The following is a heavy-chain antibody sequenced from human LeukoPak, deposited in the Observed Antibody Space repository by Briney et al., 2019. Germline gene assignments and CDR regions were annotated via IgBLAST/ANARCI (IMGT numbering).Heavy chain of an antibody. CDR1: GFNFTNYY. V-gene: IGHV3-21*01. CDR2: ISSSSSDI. D-gene: IGHD3-3*01. CDR3: ARGPIMVFGVVVPFPMDV. Sequence: GGSLRLSCVTSGFNFTNYYMNWVRQAPGKGLEWISSISSSSSDIHHLDSVKGRFTVSRDNAKSSLYLQMNSLRGEDTALYFCARGPIMVFGVVVPFPMDVWGKGTTVIVSS. J-gene: IGHJ6*03.